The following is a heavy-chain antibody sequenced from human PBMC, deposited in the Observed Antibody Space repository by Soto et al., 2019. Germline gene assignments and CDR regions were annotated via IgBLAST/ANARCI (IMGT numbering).Heavy chain of an antibody. D-gene: IGHD4-4*01. CDR3: AKDLIDYSNSYFDY. CDR1: GFSFSNYA. V-gene: IGHV3-23*01. Sequence: EVQLLESGGGLVQPGGSLRLSCATSGFSFSNYAMSWIRQAPGKGREWVAAITSVGYTYYVDSLKGRFTISRDNSKNTLYLQMNSLRAEDTAVYYCAKDLIDYSNSYFDYWGQGTLVTVSS. J-gene: IGHJ4*02. CDR2: ITSVGYT.